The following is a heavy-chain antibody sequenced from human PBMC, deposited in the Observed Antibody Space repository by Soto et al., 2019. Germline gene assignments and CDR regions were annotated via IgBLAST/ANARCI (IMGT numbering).Heavy chain of an antibody. D-gene: IGHD3-22*01. J-gene: IGHJ4*02. CDR1: GFTFSGSW. Sequence: PGGSLRLSCAASGFTFSGSWMHWVRQAPGKGLVWVSRVNGDGSSTSYADSVKGRFTISRDNAKNTLYLQMNSLRAEDTAVYYCVREKVTMIVGFYYFDYWGQGALVTVSS. CDR3: VREKVTMIVGFYYFDY. V-gene: IGHV3-74*01. CDR2: VNGDGSST.